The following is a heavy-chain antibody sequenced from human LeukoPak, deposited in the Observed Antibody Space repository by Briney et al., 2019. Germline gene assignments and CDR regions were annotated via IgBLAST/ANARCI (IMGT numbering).Heavy chain of an antibody. CDR3: ARGAVYDGWGSYYFDY. J-gene: IGHJ4*02. V-gene: IGHV4-30-4*08. CDR2: IYYSGST. Sequence: PSETLSLTCTVSGGSISSGDYYWSWIRQPPGKGLEWIGYIYYSGSTYYNPSLKSRVTISVDTSKNQFSLKLSSVTDADTAVYYCARGAVYDGWGSYYFDYWGQGTLVTVSS. CDR1: GGSISSGDYY. D-gene: IGHD7-27*01.